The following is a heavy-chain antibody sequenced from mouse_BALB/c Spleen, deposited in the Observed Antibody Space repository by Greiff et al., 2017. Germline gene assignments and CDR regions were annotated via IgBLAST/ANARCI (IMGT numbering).Heavy chain of an antibody. D-gene: IGHD2-4*01. J-gene: IGHJ4*01. V-gene: IGHV1-9*01. Sequence: VQLQQSGAELMKPGASVKISCKATGYTFSSYWIEWVKQRPGHGLEWIGEILPGSGSTNYNEKFKGKATFTADTSSNTAYMQLSSLTSEDSAVYYCARLITTGYYYAMDYWGQGTSVTVSS. CDR1: GYTFSSYW. CDR3: ARLITTGYYYAMDY. CDR2: ILPGSGST.